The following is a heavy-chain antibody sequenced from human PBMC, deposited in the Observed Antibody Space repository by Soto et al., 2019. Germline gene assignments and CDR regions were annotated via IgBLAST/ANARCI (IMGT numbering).Heavy chain of an antibody. D-gene: IGHD3-3*01. CDR3: IPVTFWSGYHFDY. Sequence: GGSLRPSCAASGFTFSNAWMNWVRQAPGKGLEWVGRIKSKTDGGTTDYAAPVKGRFTISRDDSKNTLYLQMNSLKTEDTAVYYCIPVTFWSGYHFDYWGQGTLVTVSS. CDR1: GFTFSNAW. CDR2: IKSKTDGGTT. V-gene: IGHV3-15*07. J-gene: IGHJ4*02.